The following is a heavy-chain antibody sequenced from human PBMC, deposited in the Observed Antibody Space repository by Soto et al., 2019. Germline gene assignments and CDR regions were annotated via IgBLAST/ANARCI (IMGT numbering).Heavy chain of an antibody. V-gene: IGHV3-30*18. D-gene: IGHD1-20*01. CDR3: AKEPYNWNDGFAFDI. CDR1: GFTFSSYG. CDR2: ISYDGSNK. Sequence: GGSLRLSCVASGFTFSSYGMHWVRQAPGKGLEWVAVISYDGSNKYYADSVKGRFTISRDNSKNTLYLQMNSLRAEDTAVYYCAKEPYNWNDGFAFDIWGQGTMVTVSS. J-gene: IGHJ3*02.